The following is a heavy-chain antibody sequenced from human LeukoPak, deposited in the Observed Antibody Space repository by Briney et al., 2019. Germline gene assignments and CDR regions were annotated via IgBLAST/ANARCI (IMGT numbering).Heavy chain of an antibody. J-gene: IGHJ4*02. V-gene: IGHV1-18*01. CDR1: DYTFTNYG. D-gene: IGHD2-8*01. CDR3: ARTNLDCKNGVCYDY. Sequence: ASVKVSCKASDYTFTNYGVSWVRQAPGQGLEWMGWISAYNGKTYYAQKFQGRVTVTTDTSTSTAYMDLRSLRSDDTAVYYCARTNLDCKNGVCYDYWGQGTPVTVSS. CDR2: ISAYNGKT.